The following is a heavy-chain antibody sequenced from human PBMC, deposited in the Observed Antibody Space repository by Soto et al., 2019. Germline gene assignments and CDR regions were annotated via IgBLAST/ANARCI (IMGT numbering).Heavy chain of an antibody. J-gene: IGHJ3*02. Sequence: SETLSLTYAVSGCSISIYYWSWIRQPPGKGLEWVGYIYYSGSTKYNPSLTSLVTISVDTSKNQFSLKLSSVTAADTAVYYCARREGQLAAFDIWGQGILVTVS. CDR3: ARREGQLAAFDI. V-gene: IGHV4-59*01. CDR1: GCSISIYY. D-gene: IGHD6-13*01. CDR2: IYYSGST.